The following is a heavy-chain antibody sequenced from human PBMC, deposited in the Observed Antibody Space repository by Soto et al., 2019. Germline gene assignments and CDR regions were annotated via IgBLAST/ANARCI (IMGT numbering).Heavy chain of an antibody. D-gene: IGHD4-17*01. CDR3: ARSTVTTVYY. Sequence: QVQLQQWGAGLLKPSETLSLTCGVYGGSFTGYYWSWIRQAPGKGLEWIGEINESGSTNYNPSLKSRVIMSVGTSKNQFSLRLSSVTAADTAVYYCARSTVTTVYYWGQGTLVTVSS. CDR2: INESGST. V-gene: IGHV4-34*01. J-gene: IGHJ4*02. CDR1: GGSFTGYY.